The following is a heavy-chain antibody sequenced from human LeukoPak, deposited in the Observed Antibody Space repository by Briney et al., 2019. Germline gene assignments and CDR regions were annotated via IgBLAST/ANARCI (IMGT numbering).Heavy chain of an antibody. V-gene: IGHV3-30*02. Sequence: GGSLRLSCAASGFTFSSYGMHWVRQAPGKGLEWVAVIWYGGSNKYYADSVKGRFTISRDNSKNTLYLQMNSLRAEDTAVYYCAKAVTGDHRLGGFYYMDVWGKGTTVTVSS. J-gene: IGHJ6*03. CDR2: IWYGGSNK. CDR3: AKAVTGDHRLGGFYYMDV. CDR1: GFTFSSYG. D-gene: IGHD1-20*01.